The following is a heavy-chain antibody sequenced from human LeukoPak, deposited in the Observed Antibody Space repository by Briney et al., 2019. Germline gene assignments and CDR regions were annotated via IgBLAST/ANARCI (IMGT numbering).Heavy chain of an antibody. CDR1: GGSISSYY. V-gene: IGHV4-4*07. CDR3: ARDRGTWNDDGFDY. J-gene: IGHJ4*02. CDR2: IYISGST. D-gene: IGHD1-1*01. Sequence: SETLSLTCTVSGGSISSYYWSWIRQPAGKGLEWIGRIYISGSTNYNPSLKSRVTMSVDTSKNQFSLKLRSVTAADTAVYYCARDRGTWNDDGFDYWGQGTLVTVSS.